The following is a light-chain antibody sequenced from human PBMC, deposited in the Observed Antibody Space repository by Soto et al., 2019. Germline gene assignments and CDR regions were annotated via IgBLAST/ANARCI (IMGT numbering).Light chain of an antibody. CDR2: DAS. CDR3: QQYDNLPLT. J-gene: IGKJ4*01. V-gene: IGKV1-33*01. CDR1: QDISNY. Sequence: DIQMTQSPYSLSASVGDRVTITCQASQDISNYLNWYQQKPGKAPKLLIYDASNLETGVPSRFSGSGSGRHFTFTISSLQPEDIATFYCQQYDNLPLTFGGGTKVYIK.